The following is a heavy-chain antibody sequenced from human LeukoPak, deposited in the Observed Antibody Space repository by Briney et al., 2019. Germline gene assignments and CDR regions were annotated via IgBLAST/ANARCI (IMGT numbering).Heavy chain of an antibody. CDR3: AMGYSSGWYGGH. Sequence: GGSLRLSCAASRFTVSNYYMSWVRQAPGKGLEWVSVIYSGGSTYYADSVKGRFTISRDNSKNTLYLQMNSLRAGDTAVYYCAMGYSSGWYGGHWGQGTLVTVSS. D-gene: IGHD6-19*01. CDR1: RFTVSNYY. CDR2: IYSGGST. J-gene: IGHJ4*02. V-gene: IGHV3-53*01.